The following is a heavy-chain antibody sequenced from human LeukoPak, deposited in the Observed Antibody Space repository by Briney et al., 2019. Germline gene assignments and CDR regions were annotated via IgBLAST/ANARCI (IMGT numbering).Heavy chain of an antibody. J-gene: IGHJ4*02. CDR3: ATTHGYFDY. V-gene: IGHV4-59*08. CDR2: IYYSGST. CDR1: GGSISSYY. Sequence: PSETLSLTCTVSGGSISSYYWSWIRQPPGKGLEWIGYIYYSGSTNYNPSLKSRVTISVDTSKNQFSLKLSSVTAADTAVYYCATTHGYFDYWGQGTLVTVSS.